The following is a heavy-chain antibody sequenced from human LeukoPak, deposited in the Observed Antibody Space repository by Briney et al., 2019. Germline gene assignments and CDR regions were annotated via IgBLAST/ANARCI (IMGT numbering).Heavy chain of an antibody. CDR1: GFTFTSYA. CDR2: ITTFSSST. D-gene: IGHD3-3*01. Sequence: GGSLRLSCAASGFTFTSYAMSWVRQAPGKGLEWVSAITTFSSSTYYADSVKGRFTISRDNSKNTLFLQMSNLRAEDTAVYYCAKGQRITIFGVVIKYYFDYWGQGTLVTVSS. CDR3: AKGQRITIFGVVIKYYFDY. V-gene: IGHV3-23*01. J-gene: IGHJ4*02.